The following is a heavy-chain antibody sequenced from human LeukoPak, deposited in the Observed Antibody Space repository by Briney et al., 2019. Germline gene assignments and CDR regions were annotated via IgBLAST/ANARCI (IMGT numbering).Heavy chain of an antibody. J-gene: IGHJ3*02. CDR3: ARKNDFDI. Sequence: PSETLSLTCTVSGGSITSDHWNWIRQPPGKGLEWIGCIYYSGSTYYNPSLKSRVIISVDMSKNQFSLRLTSVTAADTAVYYCARKNDFDIWGQGTLVTVSS. CDR1: GGSITSDH. V-gene: IGHV4-59*01. CDR2: IYYSGST. D-gene: IGHD2/OR15-2a*01.